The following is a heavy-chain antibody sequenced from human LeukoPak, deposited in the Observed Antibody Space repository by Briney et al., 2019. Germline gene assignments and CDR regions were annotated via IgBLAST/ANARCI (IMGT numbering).Heavy chain of an antibody. CDR1: GESFSGFY. D-gene: IGHD2-15*01. Sequence: SETLSLTCAVSGESFSGFYWSWISQPPGKGLEWIGEINHSGSTNYNPSLKSRVTISVDTSKNQFSLKLSSVTAADTAVYYCARTPVYCSGGSCYNFLYYFDYWGQGTLVTVSS. CDR3: ARTPVYCSGGSCYNFLYYFDY. J-gene: IGHJ4*02. CDR2: INHSGST. V-gene: IGHV4-34*01.